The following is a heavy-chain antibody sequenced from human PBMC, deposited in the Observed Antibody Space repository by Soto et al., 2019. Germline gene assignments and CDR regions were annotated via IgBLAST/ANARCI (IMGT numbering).Heavy chain of an antibody. CDR1: GDSISNGGYS. J-gene: IGHJ4*02. D-gene: IGHD6-6*01. Sequence: PSETLSLTCAVSGDSISNGGYSWSWIRQPPGKGLEWIGYIYHSGITSYSPSLKSRVTISADRSNNQFSLRLSSVTAADTAVYYCARVAGSSRGYFDYWGQGTLVTVS. CDR3: ARVAGSSRGYFDY. CDR2: IYHSGIT. V-gene: IGHV4-30-2*01.